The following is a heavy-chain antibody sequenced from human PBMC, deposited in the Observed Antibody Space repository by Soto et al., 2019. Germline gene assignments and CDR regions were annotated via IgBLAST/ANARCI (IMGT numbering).Heavy chain of an antibody. J-gene: IGHJ5*02. CDR3: ARHSYYYGSTYGCWLDP. CDR2: IYYSGST. V-gene: IGHV4-39*01. D-gene: IGHD3-10*01. CDR1: GGYLISSSYY. Sequence: SETLSLTCTVAGGYLISSSYYWGWNRQPPGKGLEWIGSIYYSGSTYYNPSLKSRVTISVDTSKNQFSLKLRSVTAADTAVYYCARHSYYYGSTYGCWLDPWGQGTLVTVSS.